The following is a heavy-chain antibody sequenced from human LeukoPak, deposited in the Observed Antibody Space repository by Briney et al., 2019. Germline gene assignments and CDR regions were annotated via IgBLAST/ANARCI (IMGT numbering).Heavy chain of an antibody. Sequence: GGSLRLSCAASGFTFDDYTMHWVRHAPGKGLEWVSLISWDAGSTFYADSVKSRFTISRDNSKNSLYLQMNSLRTEDTALYYCAKHREVATIRGYYFDYWGQGTLVTVSS. J-gene: IGHJ4*02. CDR2: ISWDAGST. CDR1: GFTFDDYT. D-gene: IGHD5-24*01. CDR3: AKHREVATIRGYYFDY. V-gene: IGHV3-43*01.